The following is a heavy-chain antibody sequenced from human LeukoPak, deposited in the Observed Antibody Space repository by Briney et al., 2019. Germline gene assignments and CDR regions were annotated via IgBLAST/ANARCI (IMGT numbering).Heavy chain of an antibody. CDR2: IYYSGST. CDR3: ARAKGKYSSGWHYYFDY. J-gene: IGHJ4*02. D-gene: IGHD6-19*01. V-gene: IGHV4-59*01. CDR1: GGSISSYY. Sequence: SETLSLTCTVSGGSISSYYWSWIRQPPGKGLEWIGYIYYSGSTNYNPSLKSRVTISVDTSKNQFSLKLSSVTAADTAVYYCARAKGKYSSGWHYYFDYWGQGTLVTVSS.